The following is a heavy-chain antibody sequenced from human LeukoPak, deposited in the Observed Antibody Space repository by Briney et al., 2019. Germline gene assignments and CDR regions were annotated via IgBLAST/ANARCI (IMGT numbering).Heavy chain of an antibody. V-gene: IGHV3-74*01. D-gene: IGHD2-15*01. CDR1: GFTLSGYW. CDR3: ARDLKGGSYRNFDY. Sequence: GGSLRLSCVASGFTLSGYWMHWVRQAPGRGPVWVSRINSDGSSTTYADSVKGRFTVPRDNAKNMLYLQMNSLRADDTAVYYCARDLKGGSYRNFDYWGQGTLVTVSS. CDR2: INSDGSST. J-gene: IGHJ4*02.